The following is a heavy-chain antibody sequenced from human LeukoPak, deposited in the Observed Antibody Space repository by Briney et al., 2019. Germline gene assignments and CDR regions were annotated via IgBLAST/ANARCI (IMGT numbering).Heavy chain of an antibody. CDR3: ARHQGGYNTFDY. CDR1: GDSISSYY. V-gene: IGHV4-4*09. J-gene: IGHJ4*02. D-gene: IGHD5-24*01. CDR2: IYTSGST. Sequence: SETLSLTCTVSGDSISSYYCSWIRQPPGRGLEWIGHIYTSGSTNYNPSLKSRVTISVDTSKNQFSLKLSSVTAADTAVYYCARHQGGYNTFDYWGQGTLVTVSS.